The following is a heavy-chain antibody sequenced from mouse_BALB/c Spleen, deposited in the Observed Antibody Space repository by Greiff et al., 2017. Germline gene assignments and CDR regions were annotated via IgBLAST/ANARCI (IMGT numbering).Heavy chain of an antibody. CDR3: ARRKGRGGFFDY. D-gene: IGHD3-3*01. V-gene: IGHV1-69*02. CDR2: IDPSDSYT. J-gene: IGHJ2*01. Sequence: QVQLQQPGAELMKPGASVKLSCKASGYTFTSYWMHWVKQRPGQGLEWIGEIDPSDSYTNYNQKFKGKATLTVDKSSSTAYMQRSSLTSEDSAVYYCARRKGRGGFFDYWGQGTTLTVSS. CDR1: GYTFTSYW.